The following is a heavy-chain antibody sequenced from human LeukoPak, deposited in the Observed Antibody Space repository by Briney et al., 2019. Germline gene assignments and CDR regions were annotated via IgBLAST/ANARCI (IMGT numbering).Heavy chain of an antibody. D-gene: IGHD2-2*01. CDR3: ARVGKVVPAAMPDYYYYMDV. CDR2: ISAYNGNT. V-gene: IGHV1-18*04. J-gene: IGHJ6*03. Sequence: GASVKVSCKASGYTFTGYYMHWVRQAPGQGLEWMGWISAYNGNTNYAQKLQGRVTMTTDTSTSTAYMELRSLRSDDTAVYYCARVGKVVPAAMPDYYYYMDVWGKGTTVTVSS. CDR1: GYTFTGYY.